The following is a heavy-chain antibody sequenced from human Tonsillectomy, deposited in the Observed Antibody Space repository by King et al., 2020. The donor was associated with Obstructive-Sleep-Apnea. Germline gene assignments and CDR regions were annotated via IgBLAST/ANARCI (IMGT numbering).Heavy chain of an antibody. D-gene: IGHD3-22*01. CDR2: IYHSGST. CDR1: GYSISSGYD. V-gene: IGHV4-38-2*02. CDR3: ARDYYYDSSGYYVDY. Sequence: VQLQESGPGLVKPSETLSLTCTVSGYSISSGYDWGWIRQPPGKGLEWIGSIYHSGSTYYNPSLKSRFTISVDTSKNQFSLKLSSVTAADTAVYYCARDYYYDSSGYYVDYWGQGTLVTVSS. J-gene: IGHJ4*02.